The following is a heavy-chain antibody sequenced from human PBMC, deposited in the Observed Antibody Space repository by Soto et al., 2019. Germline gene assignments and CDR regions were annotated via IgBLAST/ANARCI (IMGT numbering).Heavy chain of an antibody. V-gene: IGHV3-23*01. CDR2: ISGVGGTT. Sequence: GPLRISCPASVFTFSSYAMSWVRQAPGKGLEWVSAISGVGGTTYYTNSVKGRFTISRDNSKNTLFLQMNSLRAEDTAVYYCAKDGTVVPAAMPDYWGQGALVTVSS. CDR1: VFTFSSYA. CDR3: AKDGTVVPAAMPDY. D-gene: IGHD2-2*01. J-gene: IGHJ4*02.